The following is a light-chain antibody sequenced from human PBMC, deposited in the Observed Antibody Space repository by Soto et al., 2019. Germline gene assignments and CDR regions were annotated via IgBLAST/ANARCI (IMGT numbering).Light chain of an antibody. CDR2: DAS. CDR3: QQRSSWPPWT. J-gene: IGKJ1*01. V-gene: IGKV3-11*01. Sequence: EIVLTQSPATLSLSPGERATLSCRASQSVSSYLAWYQQKPGQAPRLLIYDASNRATGIPARFSGSGSGTDFTLTISSLEPEDFAVYYCQQRSSWPPWTFGQGTQVEF. CDR1: QSVSSY.